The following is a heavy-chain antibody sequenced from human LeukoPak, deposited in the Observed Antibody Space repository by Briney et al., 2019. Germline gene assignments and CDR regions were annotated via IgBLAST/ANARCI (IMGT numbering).Heavy chain of an antibody. J-gene: IGHJ3*01. V-gene: IGHV3-7*01. CDR2: IKQDGSEK. CDR3: ARSSGYYWETVDDFDV. Sequence: PGGSLRLSCVGSGFALSRHWMSWVRQAPGKGLEWVANIKQDGSEKYYVDSVKGRFTISRDNAKNSLYLEMNILRAEDTAVYCCARSSGYYWETVDDFDVWGQGTMVLVSS. D-gene: IGHD3-22*01. CDR1: GFALSRHW.